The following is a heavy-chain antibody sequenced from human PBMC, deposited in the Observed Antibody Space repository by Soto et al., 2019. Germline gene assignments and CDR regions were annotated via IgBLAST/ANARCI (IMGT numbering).Heavy chain of an antibody. Sequence: PGGSLRPSCAASAFNAGIQCMHWVSHPPGRVLEWEGAITFDGNKKYYAHSVKGRFTITRDDSNNTLSLQLSSLRAEDWAVYYCANETPGAATPFLDYWGQGALVTVSS. D-gene: IGHD1-26*01. CDR3: ANETPGAATPFLDY. J-gene: IGHJ4*02. V-gene: IGHV3-30*18. CDR1: AFNAGIQC. CDR2: ITFDGNKK.